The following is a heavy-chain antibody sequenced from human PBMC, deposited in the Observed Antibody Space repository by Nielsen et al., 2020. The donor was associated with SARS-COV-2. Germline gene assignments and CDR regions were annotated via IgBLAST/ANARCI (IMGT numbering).Heavy chain of an antibody. CDR2: IYPHDSDV. Sequence: GESLKISCEASGYRFTSYWIAWVRQLPGKGLEWMGVIYPHDSDVKYSPSFQGQVTISVDISVNTAYLEWGNLKASDTAMYYCARLGGPTLVTPDAFDIWGQGTMVTVSS. CDR1: GYRFTSYW. CDR3: ARLGGPTLVTPDAFDI. V-gene: IGHV5-51*01. J-gene: IGHJ3*02. D-gene: IGHD4-23*01.